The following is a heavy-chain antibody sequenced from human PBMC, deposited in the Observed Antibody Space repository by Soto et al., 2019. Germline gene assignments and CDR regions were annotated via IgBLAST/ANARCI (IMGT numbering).Heavy chain of an antibody. CDR3: ASPKIAFYNWFDP. CDR2: IYYSGST. CDR1: GGSISSSSYY. J-gene: IGHJ5*02. Sequence: QLQLQESGPGLVKPSETLSLTCTVSGGSISSSSYYWGWIRQPPGKGLEWIGSIYYSGSTCYNPSLKSRVTISVDTSKNQFSLKLSSVTAADTAVYYCASPKIAFYNWFDPWGQGTLVTVSS. V-gene: IGHV4-39*01. D-gene: IGHD3-3*02.